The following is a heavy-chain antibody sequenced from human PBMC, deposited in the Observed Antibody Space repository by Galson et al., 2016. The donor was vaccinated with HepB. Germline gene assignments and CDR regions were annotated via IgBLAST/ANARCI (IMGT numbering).Heavy chain of an antibody. V-gene: IGHV1-69*05. CDR1: GGTFSSDA. J-gene: IGHJ1*01. CDR3: ASDVVEYFQH. Sequence: SVKVSCKASGGTFSSDALSWVRQAPGQGLEWLGGIIPIFGIANYAQKFQDRVTITTDESTSTVYMELSSLRSEDTAIYYCASDVVEYFQHWGQGTLVTVSS. CDR2: IIPIFGIA.